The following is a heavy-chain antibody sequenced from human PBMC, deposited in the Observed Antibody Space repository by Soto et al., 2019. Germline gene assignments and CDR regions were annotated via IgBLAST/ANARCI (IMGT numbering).Heavy chain of an antibody. CDR2: LKSKADGGTT. CDR3: TTDLEYSVPY. CDR1: GFTFIDGL. J-gene: IGHJ4*02. D-gene: IGHD1-26*01. Sequence: GSLRLSCAASGFTFIDGLTNWVRQAPGKGLEWVGRLKSKADGGTTDYAAPVKGRFTVSRDDSKNTLYLQMNSLKTEDTAVYYCTTDLEYSVPYWGQGTLVTVSS. V-gene: IGHV3-15*07.